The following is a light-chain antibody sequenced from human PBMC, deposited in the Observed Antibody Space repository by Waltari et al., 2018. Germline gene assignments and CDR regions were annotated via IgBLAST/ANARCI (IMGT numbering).Light chain of an antibody. CDR1: QTITYS. CDR3: QQYNSYSPT. V-gene: IGKV1-5*03. J-gene: IGKJ2*01. Sequence: DIQMTQSPSTLSASVGDTVNITCRASQTITYSLTWYQHKPGKAPKLLIYKASSLDSGVPSRFSGSGYGTEITLTISNLQPDDFATYYCQQYNSYSPTFGQGTKLEIK. CDR2: KAS.